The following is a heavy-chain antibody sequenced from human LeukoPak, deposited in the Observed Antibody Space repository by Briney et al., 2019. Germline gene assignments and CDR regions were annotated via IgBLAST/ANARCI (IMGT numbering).Heavy chain of an antibody. D-gene: IGHD3-22*01. CDR2: ISGSGGST. CDR1: GFTFSGYA. J-gene: IGHJ4*02. V-gene: IGHV3-23*01. Sequence: GGSLRLSCAGSGFTFSGYAMSWVRQAPGKGLEWVSAISGSGGSTYYADSVKGRFTISRDNSKNTLYLQMNSLRAEDTAVYYCAKMDYYDSSGYPPVDYWGQGTLVTVSS. CDR3: AKMDYYDSSGYPPVDY.